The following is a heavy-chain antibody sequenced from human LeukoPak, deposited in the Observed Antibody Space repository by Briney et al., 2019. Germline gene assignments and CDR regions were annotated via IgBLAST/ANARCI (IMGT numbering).Heavy chain of an antibody. J-gene: IGHJ4*02. Sequence: GGSLRLSCAASGLNFRKSWMTWVRQAPGRGLEWVANIKDDGSEKYYVDSVKGRFTISRDNAKNSLYLQMNSLSAEDTAVYYCTNWRDTWGLDFWGQGILVSVSS. CDR1: GLNFRKSW. CDR3: TNWRDTWGLDF. D-gene: IGHD2-8*01. CDR2: IKDDGSEK. V-gene: IGHV3-7*01.